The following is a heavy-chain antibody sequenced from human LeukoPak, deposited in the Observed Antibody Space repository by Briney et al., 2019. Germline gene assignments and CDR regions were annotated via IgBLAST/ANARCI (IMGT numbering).Heavy chain of an antibody. V-gene: IGHV1-2*02. CDR2: INPNSGGT. D-gene: IGHD1-1*01. CDR1: GYTFTGYY. CDR3: ARGAQLVPHY. J-gene: IGHJ4*02. Sequence: GASVKVSCKASGYTFTGYYMHWVRQAPGQGLEWMGWINPNSGGTNYAQKFQGRVTMTRNTSISTAYMELSSLRSEDTAVYYCARGAQLVPHYWGQGTLVTVSS.